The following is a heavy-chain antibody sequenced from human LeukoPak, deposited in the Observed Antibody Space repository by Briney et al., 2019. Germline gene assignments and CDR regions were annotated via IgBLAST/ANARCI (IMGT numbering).Heavy chain of an antibody. D-gene: IGHD6-19*01. J-gene: IGHJ4*02. V-gene: IGHV3-7*05. Sequence: GGSLRLSCAASGFTFSSYWMSWVRQAPGKGLEWVANIKEDGSEKYHVDSVKVRFTISRDNAKNSLYLQMNSLRVEDTAVYYCARGRSGYFDYWGQGTLVTVSS. CDR1: GFTFSSYW. CDR3: ARGRSGYFDY. CDR2: IKEDGSEK.